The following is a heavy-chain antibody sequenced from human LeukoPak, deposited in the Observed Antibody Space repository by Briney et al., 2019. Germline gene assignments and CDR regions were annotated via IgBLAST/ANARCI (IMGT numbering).Heavy chain of an antibody. D-gene: IGHD2-2*01. CDR2: IRYDGSDK. CDR1: GFTFSSYG. J-gene: IGHJ4*02. V-gene: IGHV3-30*02. CDR3: AKGPYCSSTSCQEDYFDY. Sequence: PGGSLRLSCAASGFTFSSYGMYWVRQAPGKGLEWVTFIRYDGSDKYYADPVKGRFTISRDNFKNTLFLQMNSLRVEDTGVYYCAKGPYCSSTSCQEDYFDYWGQGTLVTVSS.